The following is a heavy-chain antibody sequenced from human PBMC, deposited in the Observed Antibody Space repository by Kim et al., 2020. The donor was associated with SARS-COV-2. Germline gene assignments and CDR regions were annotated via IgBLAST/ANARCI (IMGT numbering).Heavy chain of an antibody. V-gene: IGHV1-3*01. J-gene: IGHJ4*02. CDR2: INAGNGDT. Sequence: ASVKVSCKASGYTFTNYAMHWVRQAPGQRLEWMGWINAGNGDTKYSQNFQGRVTITRDTSASTAYMELNSLRSEDTAVYYCASSGGLVGATISYFDYWGQGTLVTVSS. CDR3: ASSGGLVGATISYFDY. D-gene: IGHD1-26*01. CDR1: GYTFTNYA.